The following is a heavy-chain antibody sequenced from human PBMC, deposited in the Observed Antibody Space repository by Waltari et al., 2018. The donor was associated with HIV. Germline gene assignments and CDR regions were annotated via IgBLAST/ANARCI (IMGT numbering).Heavy chain of an antibody. Sequence: TFTGYYMHWVRQAPGQGLEWMGWINPNSGGTNYAQKFQGRVTMTRDTSISTAYMELSRLRSDDTAVYYCARDLVVRNNWFDPWGQGTLVTVSS. V-gene: IGHV1-2*02. CDR3: ARDLVVRNNWFDP. CDR2: INPNSGGT. CDR1: TFTGYY. D-gene: IGHD2-2*01. J-gene: IGHJ5*02.